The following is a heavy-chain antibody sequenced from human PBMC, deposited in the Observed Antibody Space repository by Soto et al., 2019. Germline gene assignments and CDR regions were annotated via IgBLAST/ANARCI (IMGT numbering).Heavy chain of an antibody. CDR2: IKQDGSEK. J-gene: IGHJ3*02. D-gene: IGHD4-17*01. V-gene: IGHV3-7*01. CDR3: AREVYGDYPTDLGPADDAFDI. Sequence: GGSLRLSCAASGFTFSSYWMSWVRQAPGKGLEWVANIKQDGSEKYYVDSVKGRFTISRDNAKNSLYLQMNSLRAEDTAVYYCAREVYGDYPTDLGPADDAFDIWGQGTMVTVSS. CDR1: GFTFSSYW.